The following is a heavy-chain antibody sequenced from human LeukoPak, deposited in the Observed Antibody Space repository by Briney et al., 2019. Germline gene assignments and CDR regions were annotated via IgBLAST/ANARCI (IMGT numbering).Heavy chain of an antibody. V-gene: IGHV3-15*01. CDR2: IKSKTDGGTT. CDR1: GFTFSNAW. CDR3: TTEDVDIVATQDY. J-gene: IGHJ4*02. Sequence: GGSLRLSCGASGFTFSNAWMCWVRQAPGKGLEWVGRIKSKTDGGTTDYAAPVKGRFTISRDDSKNTLYLQMNSLKTEDTAVYYCTTEDVDIVATQDYWGQGTLVTVSS. D-gene: IGHD5-12*01.